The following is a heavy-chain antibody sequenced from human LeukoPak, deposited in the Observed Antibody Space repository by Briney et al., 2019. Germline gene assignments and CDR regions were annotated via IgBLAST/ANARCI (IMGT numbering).Heavy chain of an antibody. CDR1: GGSISSSSYY. D-gene: IGHD5-18*01. CDR2: ISYSEST. J-gene: IGHJ4*02. CDR3: GRRGYNYAHFDY. V-gene: IGHV4-39*01. Sequence: SETLSLTCTVSGGSISSSSYYWGWIRQPPGKGLEWIGSISYSESTYYNPSLKSRVTISVDTSKNQFSRRLSSVTAADTAVYYCGRRGYNYAHFDYWGQGTLVTVSS.